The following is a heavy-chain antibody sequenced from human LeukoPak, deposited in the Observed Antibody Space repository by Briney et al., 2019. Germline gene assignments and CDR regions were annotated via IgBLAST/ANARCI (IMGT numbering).Heavy chain of an antibody. D-gene: IGHD1-26*01. V-gene: IGHV4-61*02. CDR2: IYTSGST. Sequence: SETLSLTCTVSGGSISSGSYYWNWIWQPAGKGLEWIGRIYTSGSTNYNPSLKSRVTISVDTSKNQFSLKLSSVTAADTAVYYCARGGGSYLDFAFDIWGQGTMVTVSS. CDR3: ARGGGSYLDFAFDI. J-gene: IGHJ3*02. CDR1: GGSISSGSYY.